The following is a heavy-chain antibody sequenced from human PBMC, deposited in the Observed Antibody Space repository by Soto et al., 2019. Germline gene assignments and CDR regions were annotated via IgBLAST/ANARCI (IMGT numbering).Heavy chain of an antibody. CDR2: IKGDGSET. Sequence: PGGSLRLSCAASGVTFSSYWMHWVRQAPGKGLVWVSRIKGDGSETNYADSVKGRFTISRDNAKNTLYLQLNSLRAEDTAVYYCADLTYYYDSSGYYPIDYWGQGTLVTVSS. V-gene: IGHV3-74*01. CDR3: ADLTYYYDSSGYYPIDY. D-gene: IGHD3-22*01. J-gene: IGHJ4*02. CDR1: GVTFSSYW.